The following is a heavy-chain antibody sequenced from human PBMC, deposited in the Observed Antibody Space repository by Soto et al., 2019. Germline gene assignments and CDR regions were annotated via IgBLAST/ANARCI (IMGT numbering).Heavy chain of an antibody. CDR2: IKSKTDGGTT. J-gene: IGHJ4*02. Sequence: EVQLVESGGGLVKPGGSLRLSCAASGFTFSNAWMSWVRQAPGKGLEWVGRIKSKTDGGTTDYAAPVKGRFTISRDDSKNTLYLQMNSLKTEDTAVYYCTTGVVVVPADPGYWGQGTLVTVSS. CDR1: GFTFSNAW. D-gene: IGHD2-2*01. CDR3: TTGVVVVPADPGY. V-gene: IGHV3-15*01.